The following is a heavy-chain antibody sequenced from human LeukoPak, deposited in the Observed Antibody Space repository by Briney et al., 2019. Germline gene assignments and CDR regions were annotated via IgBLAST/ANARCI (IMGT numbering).Heavy chain of an antibody. Sequence: SETLSLTCTVSGGSISSGSYYWSWIRQPAGKGLGWIGRIYTSGSTNYNPSLKSRVTISVDTSKNQFSLKLSSVTAADTAVYYCARGLTMVRGGNYYYMDVRGKGTTVTVSS. CDR3: ARGLTMVRGGNYYYMDV. V-gene: IGHV4-61*02. D-gene: IGHD3-10*01. CDR2: IYTSGST. CDR1: GGSISSGSYY. J-gene: IGHJ6*03.